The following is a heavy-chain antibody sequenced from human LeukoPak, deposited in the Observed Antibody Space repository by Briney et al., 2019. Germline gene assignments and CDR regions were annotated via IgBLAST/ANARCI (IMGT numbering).Heavy chain of an antibody. CDR1: GGYINSGSYY. CDR2: IYTSGST. D-gene: IGHD5-18*01. J-gene: IGHJ6*03. Sequence: SETLSLTYTVSGGYINSGSYYWSWIRQPAGKGLECIGRIYTSGSTNYNPSLKTRVTISVDTSKNQFSLKLSSVTAADTAVYYCARTTEGGYTYGYFYYYYMDVWGKGTTVTISS. V-gene: IGHV4-61*02. CDR3: ARTTEGGYTYGYFYYYYMDV.